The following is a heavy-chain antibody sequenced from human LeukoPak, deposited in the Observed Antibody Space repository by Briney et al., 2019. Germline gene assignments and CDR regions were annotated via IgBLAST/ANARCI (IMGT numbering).Heavy chain of an antibody. CDR1: EFTFSAYS. CDR2: IGSSSSPI. V-gene: IGHV3-48*01. Sequence: GGSLRLSCEASEFTFSAYSMNWVRQAPEKGRKWVSYIGSSSSPIYYADSVKGRFTISRDNAKNSLYLQMDSLRAEDTAVYYCARDQAYSLDYWGQGTLVTVSA. J-gene: IGHJ4*02. CDR3: ARDQAYSLDY. D-gene: IGHD4-11*01.